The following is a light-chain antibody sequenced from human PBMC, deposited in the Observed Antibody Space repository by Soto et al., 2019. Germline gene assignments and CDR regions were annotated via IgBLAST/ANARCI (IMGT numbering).Light chain of an antibody. CDR1: QSVRSSS. CDR3: QQYGSSPLT. V-gene: IGKV3-20*01. CDR2: GAS. Sequence: EIVLTQSPGTLSLSPGERATLSCRASQSVRSSSLAWYQQKPGQAPRLLIYGASSRATGIPDRFCGSGSGTDFTLTISRLEPEDFAVFYCQQYGSSPLTFGGGTKVEIK. J-gene: IGKJ4*01.